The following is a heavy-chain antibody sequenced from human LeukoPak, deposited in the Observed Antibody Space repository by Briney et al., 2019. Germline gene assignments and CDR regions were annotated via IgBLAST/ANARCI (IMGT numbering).Heavy chain of an antibody. J-gene: IGHJ4*02. Sequence: PGGSLRLSCAASGFTFSSYAMSWVRQAPGKGLEWVSAISGSGGSTYYADSVKGRFTISRDNSKSTLYLQMNSLRAEDTAVYYCAKSRVYDYSNYRHGDYFDYWGQGTLVTVSS. CDR2: ISGSGGST. V-gene: IGHV3-23*01. CDR3: AKSRVYDYSNYRHGDYFDY. CDR1: GFTFSSYA. D-gene: IGHD4-11*01.